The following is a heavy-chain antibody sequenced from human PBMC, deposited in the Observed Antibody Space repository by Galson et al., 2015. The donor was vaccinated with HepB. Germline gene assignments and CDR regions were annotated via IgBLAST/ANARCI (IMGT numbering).Heavy chain of an antibody. CDR3: ARHHNKGLGRLGWFDP. V-gene: IGHV4-39*01. J-gene: IGHJ5*02. D-gene: IGHD7-27*01. Sequence: ETLSLTCTVSGGSISSSSYYWGWSRQPPGKGLEWIGGIYYSGSTYYNPSLKSRVTITEDTSKNQFSLNLSSVTAADTAGYYCARHHNKGLGRLGWFDPWGQGTLVTVSS. CDR1: GGSISSSSYY. CDR2: IYYSGST.